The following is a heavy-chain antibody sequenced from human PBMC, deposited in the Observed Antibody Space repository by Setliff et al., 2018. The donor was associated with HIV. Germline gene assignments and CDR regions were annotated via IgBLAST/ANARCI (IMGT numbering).Heavy chain of an antibody. Sequence: SETLSLTCAVSGDSITRGGDFWSWIRHHPGKGLEWIGYIYYTGSTYYNPSLKSRVTISLDTSKNQFSLKLSSVTAADTAVYYCARRYSYYMDVWGKGTTVTVSS. CDR2: IYYTGST. V-gene: IGHV4-31*11. CDR1: GDSITRGGDF. J-gene: IGHJ6*03. CDR3: ARRYSYYMDV.